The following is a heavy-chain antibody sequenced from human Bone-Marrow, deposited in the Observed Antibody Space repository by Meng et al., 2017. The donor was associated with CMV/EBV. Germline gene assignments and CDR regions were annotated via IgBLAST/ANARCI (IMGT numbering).Heavy chain of an antibody. D-gene: IGHD4-17*01. CDR3: AQSDRYGDKGNY. Sequence: SCASSAFTFTSYAISWVRQAPGKGLEWVSVIYSGGSSTYYADSVKGRFTISRDNSKNTLYLQMNSLRAEDTAVYYCAQSDRYGDKGNYWGQGTLVTVSS. CDR1: AFTFTSYA. V-gene: IGHV3-23*03. J-gene: IGHJ4*02. CDR2: IYSGGSST.